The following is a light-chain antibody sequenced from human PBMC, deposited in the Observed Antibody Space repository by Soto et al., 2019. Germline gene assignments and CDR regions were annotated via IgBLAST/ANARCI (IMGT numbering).Light chain of an antibody. J-gene: IGKJ5*01. CDR3: QHYAHNSPIS. CDR2: DAS. CDR1: QSVSSY. Sequence: EIVLTPSPATLSLSPGERAPLSCRASQSVSSYLAWYQQKPGQAPRLLIYDASSRATGIPDRFSGSGSGTDFTLTISRLEPEDFALYYCQHYAHNSPISFGQGTRLEIK. V-gene: IGKV3-11*01.